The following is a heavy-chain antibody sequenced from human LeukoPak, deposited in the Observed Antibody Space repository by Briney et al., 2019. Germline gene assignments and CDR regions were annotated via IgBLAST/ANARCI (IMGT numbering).Heavy chain of an antibody. CDR1: GFTFSDYA. Sequence: GRSLRLSCVASGFTFSDYAIHWVRQAPGKGLEWVAVLPYDGSEKNYADSVKGRFTISRDNSKNTLFLQMDTLRVEDTAVYYCARGGSGSYYYYYYYMDVWGKGTTVTVSS. J-gene: IGHJ6*03. D-gene: IGHD3-10*01. CDR3: ARGGSGSYYYYYYYMDV. CDR2: LPYDGSEK. V-gene: IGHV3-30*01.